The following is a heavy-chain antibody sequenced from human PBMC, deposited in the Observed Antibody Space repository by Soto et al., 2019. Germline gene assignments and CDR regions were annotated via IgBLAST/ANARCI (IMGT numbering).Heavy chain of an antibody. CDR2: IRSKANSYAT. D-gene: IGHD6-13*01. CDR1: GFTFSGSA. Sequence: GGSLRLSCAASGFTFSGSAMHWVRQASGKGLEWVGRIRSKANSYATAYAASVKGRFTISRDDSKNTAYLQMNSLKTEDTAVYYCTRPPYSSSYSRSDYWGQGTLVTVSS. J-gene: IGHJ4*02. CDR3: TRPPYSSSYSRSDY. V-gene: IGHV3-73*01.